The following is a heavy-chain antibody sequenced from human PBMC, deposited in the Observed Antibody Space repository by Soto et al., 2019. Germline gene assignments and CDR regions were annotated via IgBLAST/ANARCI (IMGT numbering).Heavy chain of an antibody. V-gene: IGHV1-8*01. CDR3: ARDVDPLPQGAFDI. CDR1: GYTFTSYD. D-gene: IGHD3-16*01. CDR2: MNPNSGNT. Sequence: QVQLVQSGAEVKKPGASVKVSCKASGYTFTSYDINWVRQATGQGLEWMGWMNPNSGNTGYAQKFQGRVTMTRNTSITTAYMELSSLRSEDTAVYYCARDVDPLPQGAFDIWGQGTMVTVSS. J-gene: IGHJ3*02.